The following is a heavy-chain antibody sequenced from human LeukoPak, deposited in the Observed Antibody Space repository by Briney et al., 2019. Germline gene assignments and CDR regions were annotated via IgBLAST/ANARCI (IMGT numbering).Heavy chain of an antibody. D-gene: IGHD2-15*01. CDR3: ATGGSVVVAAPNAFDI. Sequence: ASVRVSCKVSGYTLTELSMHWVRQAPGKGLEWMGGFDPEDGETIYAQKFQGRVTMTEDTSTDTAYMELSSLRSEDTAVYYCATGGSVVVAAPNAFDIWGQGTMVTVSS. CDR2: FDPEDGET. J-gene: IGHJ3*02. V-gene: IGHV1-24*01. CDR1: GYTLTELS.